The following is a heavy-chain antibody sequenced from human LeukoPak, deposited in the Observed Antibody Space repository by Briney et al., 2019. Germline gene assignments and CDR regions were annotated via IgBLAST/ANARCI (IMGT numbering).Heavy chain of an antibody. Sequence: PSETLSLTCTVSGGSISSGSYYWSWIRQPAGKGLEWIGRIHTSGSTNYNPSLKSRVTISVDTSKNQFSLKLSSVTAADTAVYYCARDTKYLNRSYYCYMDVWGKGTTVTISS. CDR3: ARDTKYLNRSYYCYMDV. J-gene: IGHJ6*03. D-gene: IGHD2-2*02. CDR1: GGSISSGSYY. V-gene: IGHV4-61*02. CDR2: IHTSGST.